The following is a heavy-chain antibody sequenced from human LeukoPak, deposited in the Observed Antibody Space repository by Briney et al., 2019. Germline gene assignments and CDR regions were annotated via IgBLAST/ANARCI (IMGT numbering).Heavy chain of an antibody. J-gene: IGHJ4*02. Sequence: SQTLSLTCTISGDSVPNNTTAWNWIRQSPSRGLEWLGRTYYRSKWYSEFAVSVKSRITINPDTSKNQFSLQLSSVTPEDTAVYYCARGYYCDSWGQGTLVTVSS. CDR1: GDSVPNNTTA. V-gene: IGHV6-1*01. CDR3: ARGYYCDS. CDR2: TYYRSKWYS.